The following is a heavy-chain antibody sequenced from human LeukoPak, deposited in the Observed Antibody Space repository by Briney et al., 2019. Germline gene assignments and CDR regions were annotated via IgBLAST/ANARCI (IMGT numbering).Heavy chain of an antibody. CDR3: ARNYYDSSGSNWFDS. CDR1: GFTFRNAY. Sequence: GGSLRLSCAASGFTFRNAYMSWVRQAPGKGLEWVGLIKSRFGGETTDYTAPVRGRFTISRDDSKDTVYLQMNSLRAEDTAVYYCARNYYDSSGSNWFDSWGQGTLVTVSS. D-gene: IGHD3-22*01. V-gene: IGHV3-15*01. J-gene: IGHJ5*01. CDR2: IKSRFGGETT.